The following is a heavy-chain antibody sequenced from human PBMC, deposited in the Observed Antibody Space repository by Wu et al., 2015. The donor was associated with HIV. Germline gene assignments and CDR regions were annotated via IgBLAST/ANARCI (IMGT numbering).Heavy chain of an antibody. Sequence: QVQLVQSGAEVKKPGASVKVSCKVSGYTLTELSMHWVRQAPGKGLEWMGGFDPEDGETIYAQKFQGRVTMTEDTSLRTAYMEVSSLRSEDTAVYYCARGSGNQELSSSYYYYGLDVWGQGTTVTVSS. CDR3: ARGSGNQELSSSYYYYGLDV. J-gene: IGHJ6*02. CDR1: GYTLTELS. V-gene: IGHV1-24*01. CDR2: FDPEDGET. D-gene: IGHD3-10*01.